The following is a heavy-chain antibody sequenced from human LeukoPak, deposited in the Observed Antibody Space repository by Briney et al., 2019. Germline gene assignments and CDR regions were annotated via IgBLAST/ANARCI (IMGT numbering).Heavy chain of an antibody. CDR1: GGSISSYY. V-gene: IGHV4-59*08. CDR3: ARHRGHDYRDRSQSDP. CDR2: IYYSGST. Sequence: SGTLSLTCTVSGGSISSYYWNWIRQPPGKGLEWVGDIYYSGSTNYNPALKSRGTISVDTDKNQFSRRMSTVTAAETAVYYCARHRGHDYRDRSQSDPWGQGALVSVSS. J-gene: IGHJ5*02. D-gene: IGHD4-11*01.